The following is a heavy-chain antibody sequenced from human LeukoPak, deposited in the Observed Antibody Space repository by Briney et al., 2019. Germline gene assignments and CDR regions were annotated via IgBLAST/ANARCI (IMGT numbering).Heavy chain of an antibody. CDR3: ARASTSMAP. Sequence: GGSLRLSCAASGFAFSSCSMNWVRQAPGKGLEWISHIASSSSSIYYADSVKGRFTLSRDNAKNSLYLQMNSLRAEDTAVYYCARASTSMAPWGQGTLVTVSS. V-gene: IGHV3-48*01. J-gene: IGHJ5*02. D-gene: IGHD5-18*01. CDR1: GFAFSSCS. CDR2: IASSSSSI.